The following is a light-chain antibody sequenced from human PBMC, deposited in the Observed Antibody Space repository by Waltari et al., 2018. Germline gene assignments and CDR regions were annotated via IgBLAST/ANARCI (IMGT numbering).Light chain of an antibody. CDR2: GEN. Sequence: SSELTQDPAVSVALGQTVTITCQGDSLRTHSVGCYQQKPGQAPLLVLYGENNRPSGIPDRFSGSSSGNTASLTITEAQAEDEADYYCDSRDSSGNLWVFGGGTKLTVV. J-gene: IGLJ3*02. CDR1: SLRTHS. CDR3: DSRDSSGNLWV. V-gene: IGLV3-19*01.